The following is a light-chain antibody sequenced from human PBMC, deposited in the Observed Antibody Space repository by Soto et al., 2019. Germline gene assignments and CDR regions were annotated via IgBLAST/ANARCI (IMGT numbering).Light chain of an antibody. V-gene: IGKV3-20*01. CDR1: QSIDTY. J-gene: IGKJ1*01. CDR2: GAS. Sequence: EIVLTQSPATLSVSPGERATLSCRASQSIDTYLAWYQQKPGQAPRPLIYGASNRATGIPARFSGSGSGTEFTLTISRLEPEDFAVYYCHHFGSLPETFGQGTNVE. CDR3: HHFGSLPET.